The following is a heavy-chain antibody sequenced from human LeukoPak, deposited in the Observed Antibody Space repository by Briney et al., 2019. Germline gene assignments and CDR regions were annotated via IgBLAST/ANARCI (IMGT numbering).Heavy chain of an antibody. Sequence: SETLSLTCTVSGGSISSGGYYWSWIRQHPGKGLEWIGYIYYSGSTYYNPSLKSRVTISVDTSKNQFSLKLSSVTAADTAVYYCARDLGCCSSTSCYKNDDAFDIWGQGTMVTVSS. D-gene: IGHD2-2*02. CDR1: GGSISSGGYY. V-gene: IGHV4-31*03. CDR2: IYYSGST. CDR3: ARDLGCCSSTSCYKNDDAFDI. J-gene: IGHJ3*02.